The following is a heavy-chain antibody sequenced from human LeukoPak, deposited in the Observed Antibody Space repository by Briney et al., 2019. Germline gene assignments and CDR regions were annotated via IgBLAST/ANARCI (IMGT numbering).Heavy chain of an antibody. D-gene: IGHD3-22*01. CDR3: ARVAYDSSVFSDWFDP. Sequence: GGSLRLSRAASGFTVSSNYMSWVRQAPGKGLEWVSVIYSGGSTYYADSVKGRFTISRDNSKNTLYLQMNSLRAEDTAVYYCARVAYDSSVFSDWFDPWGQGTLVTVSS. CDR2: IYSGGST. J-gene: IGHJ5*02. CDR1: GFTVSSNY. V-gene: IGHV3-53*01.